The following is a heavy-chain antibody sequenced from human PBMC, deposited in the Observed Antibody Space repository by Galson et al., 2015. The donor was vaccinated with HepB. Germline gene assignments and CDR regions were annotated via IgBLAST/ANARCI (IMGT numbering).Heavy chain of an antibody. CDR1: GYSFTSYW. J-gene: IGHJ4*02. Sequence: QSGAEVTKPGESLRISCKGSGYSFTSYWISWVRQMPGKGLEWMGRIDPSDSYTNYSPSFQGHVTISADKSISTAYLQWSSLKASDTAMYYCARWEGYYYGSGSYYFDYWGQGTLVTVSS. CDR2: IDPSDSYT. D-gene: IGHD3-10*01. CDR3: ARWEGYYYGSGSYYFDY. V-gene: IGHV5-10-1*01.